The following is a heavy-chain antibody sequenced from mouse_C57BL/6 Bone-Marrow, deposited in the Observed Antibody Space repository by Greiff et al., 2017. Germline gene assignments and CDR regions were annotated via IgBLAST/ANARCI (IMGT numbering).Heavy chain of an antibody. J-gene: IGHJ3*01. CDR1: GFSLTSYG. CDR3: AKRGNDGPLFAY. CDR2: IWSGGST. V-gene: IGHV2-9*01. D-gene: IGHD2-2*01. Sequence: VQLVESGPGLVAHSPSLSITCTVSGFSLTSYGVDWVRQPPGKGLEWLGVIWSGGSTNYNSALMSRLSISKDNSKSQVFLKMNSLQTDDTAMYYCAKRGNDGPLFAYWGQGTLVTVSA.